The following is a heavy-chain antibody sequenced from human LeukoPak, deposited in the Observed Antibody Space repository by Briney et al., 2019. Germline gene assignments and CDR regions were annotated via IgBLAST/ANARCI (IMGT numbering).Heavy chain of an antibody. V-gene: IGHV4-34*01. CDR1: GGSFSGYY. J-gene: IGHJ5*02. Sequence: SETLSLTCAVYGGSFSGYYWSWIRQPPGKGLEWIGEINHSGSTNYNPSLKSRVTISVDTSKNRFSLKLSSVTAADTAVYYCARGGIVVVPAAPASSWFDPWGQGTLVTVSS. CDR2: INHSGST. CDR3: ARGGIVVVPAAPASSWFDP. D-gene: IGHD2-2*01.